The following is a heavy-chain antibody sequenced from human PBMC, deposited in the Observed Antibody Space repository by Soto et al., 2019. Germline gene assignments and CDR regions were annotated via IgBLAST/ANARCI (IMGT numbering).Heavy chain of an antibody. V-gene: IGHV3-66*01. J-gene: IGHJ6*03. CDR2: IYSGGST. CDR1: GFTVSSNY. Sequence: PGGSLRLSCAASGFTVSSNYMSWVRQAPGKGLEWVSVIYSGGSTYYADSVKGRFTISRDNSKNTLYLQMNSLRAEDTAVYYCARVESAERYCSGGSCGAQYYYYMDVWGKGTTVTVSS. D-gene: IGHD2-15*01. CDR3: ARVESAERYCSGGSCGAQYYYYMDV.